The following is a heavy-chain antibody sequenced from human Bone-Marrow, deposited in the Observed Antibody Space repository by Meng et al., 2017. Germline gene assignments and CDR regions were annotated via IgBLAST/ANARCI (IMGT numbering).Heavy chain of an antibody. Sequence: ASVTVSCKPSGYNFPDYSLHWVRRAPGQGLEWMGRIDPKSGDTHYAQRFQGRVTMTGDTSISTAYMELSGLRSDDTAMYYCARDEDISAAGKLFGDYWGQGTLVTVSS. CDR2: IDPKSGDT. V-gene: IGHV1-2*06. CDR1: GYNFPDYS. J-gene: IGHJ4*02. D-gene: IGHD6-13*01. CDR3: ARDEDISAAGKLFGDY.